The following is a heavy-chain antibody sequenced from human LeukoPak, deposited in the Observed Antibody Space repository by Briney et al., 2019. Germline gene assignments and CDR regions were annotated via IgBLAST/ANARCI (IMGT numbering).Heavy chain of an antibody. CDR1: GYSISSGYY. J-gene: IGHJ6*03. V-gene: IGHV4-38-2*02. CDR2: IYHSGST. D-gene: IGHD3-10*01. CDR3: ARSGMVRGIPLYYYMDV. Sequence: PSETLSLTCTVSGYSISSGYYWGWIRQPPGKGLEWIGSIYHSGSTYYNPSLKSRVTISVDTSKNQFSLTLSSVTAADTAVYYCARSGMVRGIPLYYYMDVWGKGTTVTVSS.